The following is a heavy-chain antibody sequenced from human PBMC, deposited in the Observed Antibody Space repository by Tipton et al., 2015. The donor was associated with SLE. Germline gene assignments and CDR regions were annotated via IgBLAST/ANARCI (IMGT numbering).Heavy chain of an antibody. J-gene: IGHJ2*01. CDR3: ARAVPAAWYFDL. D-gene: IGHD2-2*01. V-gene: IGHV4-61*02. CDR1: GGSISSGSYY. CDR2: IYTSGST. Sequence: TLSLTCTVSGGSISSGSYYWSRIRQPAGKGLEWIGRIYTSGSTNYNPSLKSRVTISVDTSKNQFSLKLSSVTAADTAVYYCARAVPAAWYFDLWGRGTLVTVSS.